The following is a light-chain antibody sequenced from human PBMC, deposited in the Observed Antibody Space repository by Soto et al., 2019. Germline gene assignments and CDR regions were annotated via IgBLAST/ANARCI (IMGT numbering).Light chain of an antibody. CDR2: AAS. CDR1: LGISNS. V-gene: IGKV1-27*01. J-gene: IGKJ5*01. Sequence: DIQMTQSPSSLSASVGDRVTITCRASLGISNSLAWYQQKPGKVPKLLIYAASTLQSGVPFRFSGSGSGTDFTLTISSLQPEDVATYYCQKYNSPPSITFGQGTRLEIK. CDR3: QKYNSPPSIT.